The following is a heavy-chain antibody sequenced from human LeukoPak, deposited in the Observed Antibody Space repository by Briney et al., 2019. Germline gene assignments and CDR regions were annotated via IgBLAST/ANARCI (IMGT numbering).Heavy chain of an antibody. V-gene: IGHV4-59*01. CDR2: IYFSGST. Sequence: SETLSLTCTVSNGSMRGYYWSWIRQPPGKGLEWIGYIYFSGSTKYNPSLKSRVTISVDTSKNQFSLKLSSVTAADTAVYYCARVNYYDSSGYTRDYYYYYMDVWGKGTTVTVSS. J-gene: IGHJ6*03. CDR3: ARVNYYDSSGYTRDYYYYYMDV. CDR1: NGSMRGYY. D-gene: IGHD3-22*01.